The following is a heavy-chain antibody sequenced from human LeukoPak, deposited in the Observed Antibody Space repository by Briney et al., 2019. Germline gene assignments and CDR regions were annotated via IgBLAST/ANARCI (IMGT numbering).Heavy chain of an antibody. CDR1: RFTLRGYT. CDR2: ISSSSSII. V-gene: IGHV3-48*02. Sequence: GGSLRLSCVASRFTLRGYTMNWVRQAPGKGLEWISYISSSSSIIYYSDSVKGRFTISRDNAKNSLFLQMNSLRDEDTGVYYCARATVYVYYYYYGMDVWGQGTTVTVSS. D-gene: IGHD4-17*01. J-gene: IGHJ6*02. CDR3: ARATVYVYYYYYGMDV.